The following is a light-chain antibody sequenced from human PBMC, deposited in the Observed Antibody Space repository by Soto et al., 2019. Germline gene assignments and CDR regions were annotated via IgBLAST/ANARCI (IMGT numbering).Light chain of an antibody. Sequence: IGVTQSPDSLAVSLGERATINCKTSHSVLYRFNNQNYLAWFQHKEGQPPKLLIYWASIRESGVPDRFSGSGSGTDFTLTISSLQAEDVAVYYCQQYYSTPPWTFGQRTKVDI. CDR2: WAS. CDR1: HSVLYRFNNQNY. J-gene: IGKJ1*01. CDR3: QQYYSTPPWT. V-gene: IGKV4-1*01.